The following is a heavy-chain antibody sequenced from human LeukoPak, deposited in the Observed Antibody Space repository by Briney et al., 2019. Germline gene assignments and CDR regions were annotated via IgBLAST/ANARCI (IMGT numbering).Heavy chain of an antibody. J-gene: IGHJ4*02. CDR2: IIPIFGTA. V-gene: IGHV1-69*13. Sequence: SVKVSCKASGGTFSSYAISWVRQAPGQGLEGMGGIIPIFGTANYAQKFQGRVTITADESTSTAYMALSSLRSEDTAVYYCARDSPAARYSSSFIYYFDYWGQGTLVTVSS. CDR3: ARDSPAARYSSSFIYYFDY. D-gene: IGHD6-13*01. CDR1: GGTFSSYA.